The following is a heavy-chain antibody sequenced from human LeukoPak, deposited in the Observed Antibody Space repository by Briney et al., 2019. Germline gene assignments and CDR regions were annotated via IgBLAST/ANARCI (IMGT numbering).Heavy chain of an antibody. V-gene: IGHV3-7*01. CDR1: GFTFSNYW. CDR2: MNPDGSEK. CDR3: ARDNVARADH. J-gene: IGHJ5*02. Sequence: PGGSLRLFCAASGFTFSNYWMSWVRQAPGKGLEWVANMNPDGSEKYYVDSVKGRFTISRDNAKNSLYLQMNSLRAEDTAVYYCARDNVARADHWGQGTLVTVSS. D-gene: IGHD2-15*01.